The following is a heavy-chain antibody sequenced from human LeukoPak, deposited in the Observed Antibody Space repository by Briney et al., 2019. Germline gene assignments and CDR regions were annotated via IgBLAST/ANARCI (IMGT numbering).Heavy chain of an antibody. Sequence: GGSLRLSCAASGFTFSSYSMNWVRQAQGKGLEWLLYISDSGRTIYYADSVKGRFTISRDNAKNSLYLQMNSLRVEDTAVYYCARGFYYMDVWGKRTTVTVSS. J-gene: IGHJ6*03. CDR3: ARGFYYMDV. CDR2: ISDSGRTI. CDR1: GFTFSSYS. D-gene: IGHD3-3*01. V-gene: IGHV3-48*04.